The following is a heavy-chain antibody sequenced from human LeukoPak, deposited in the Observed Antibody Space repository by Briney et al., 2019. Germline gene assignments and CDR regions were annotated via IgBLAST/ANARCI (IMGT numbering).Heavy chain of an antibody. CDR1: GGTFISYA. V-gene: IGHV1-69*04. J-gene: IGHJ4*02. CDR3: ARCMVDTAMVDNYCVDY. D-gene: IGHD5-18*01. Sequence: SVKVSCKASGGTFISYAISWVRQAPGQGLEWMGRIIPILGIANYAQKFQGRVTITADKSTSTAYMELSSLRSEDTAVYYCARCMVDTAMVDNYCVDYWGQGTLVTVSS. CDR2: IIPILGIA.